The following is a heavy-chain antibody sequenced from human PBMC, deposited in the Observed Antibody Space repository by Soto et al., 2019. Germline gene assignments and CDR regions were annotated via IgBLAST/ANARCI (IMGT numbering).Heavy chain of an antibody. J-gene: IGHJ4*02. CDR1: GYTFHYYG. Sequence: ASVKVSCKASGYTFHYYGVGWVRQGPVQGLEWMGRISAYNYNTHYAQSFEGRVTKTTDTSTSTAYMYLRSVRSDDSAIYYCARLTGEFSLVLDYWGQGTQVTVSS. D-gene: IGHD3-16*01. CDR3: ARLTGEFSLVLDY. CDR2: ISAYNYNT. V-gene: IGHV1-18*01.